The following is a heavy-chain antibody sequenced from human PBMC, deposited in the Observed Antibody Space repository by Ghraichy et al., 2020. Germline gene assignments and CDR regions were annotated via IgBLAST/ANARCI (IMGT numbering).Heavy chain of an antibody. J-gene: IGHJ3*02. CDR2: FDPEDGET. CDR3: ATLLSHRKAENRDAFDI. CDR1: GYTLTELS. V-gene: IGHV1-24*01. D-gene: IGHD1-26*01. Sequence: ASVKVSCKVSGYTLTELSMHWVRQAPGKGLEWMGGFDPEDGETIYAQKFQGRVTMTEDTSTDTAYMELSSLRSEDTAVYYCATLLSHRKAENRDAFDIWGQGTMVTVSS.